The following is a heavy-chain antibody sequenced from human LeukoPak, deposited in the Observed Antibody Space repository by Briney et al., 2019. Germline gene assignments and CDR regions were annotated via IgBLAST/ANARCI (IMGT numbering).Heavy chain of an antibody. J-gene: IGHJ6*03. CDR2: MNPNSGNT. CDR3: AREGDILTGYSLYYYYYYYMDV. CDR1: GYTFTSYD. D-gene: IGHD3-9*01. V-gene: IGHV1-8*01. Sequence: ASVKVSCKASGYTFTSYDINWVRQATGQGLEWMGWMNPNSGNTGYAQKFQGRVTMTRNTSISTAYMELSSLRSEDTAVYYCAREGDILTGYSLYYYYYYYMDVWGQGTTVTVSS.